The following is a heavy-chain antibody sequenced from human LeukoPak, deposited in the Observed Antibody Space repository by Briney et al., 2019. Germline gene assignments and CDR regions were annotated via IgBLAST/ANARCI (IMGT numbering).Heavy chain of an antibody. CDR2: TRNKANSYST. Sequence: GGSLRLSCAASGFTFSDHYMDWVSQAPGKGLEWVGRTRNKANSYSTAYAASVRDRFTISRDVSENSLYLQMSSLKTEDTAVYYCARLNRIGGTYFFDYWGQGTLVTVSS. CDR1: GFTFSDHY. CDR3: ARLNRIGGTYFFDY. D-gene: IGHD1-26*01. V-gene: IGHV3-72*01. J-gene: IGHJ4*02.